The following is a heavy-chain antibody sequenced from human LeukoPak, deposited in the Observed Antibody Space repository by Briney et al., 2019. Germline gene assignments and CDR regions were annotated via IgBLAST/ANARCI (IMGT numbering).Heavy chain of an antibody. V-gene: IGHV4-34*01. CDR2: INHSGST. J-gene: IGHJ4*02. CDR3: ARGGAYCGGHCYLDFDS. Sequence: SETLSLTCAVYGGSFRGYYWSWIRQPPGKGLEWIGDINHSGSTNYNPSLKGRVTISVDTSKNQFSLKLSSVTAADTAVFYCARGGAYCGGHCYLDFDSWGQGTLVTVSS. CDR1: GGSFRGYY. D-gene: IGHD2-21*02.